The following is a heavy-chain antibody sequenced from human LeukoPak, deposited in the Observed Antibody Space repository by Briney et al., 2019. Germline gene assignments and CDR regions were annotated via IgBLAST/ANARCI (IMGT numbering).Heavy chain of an antibody. Sequence: GGSLRLSCAASGFTFSSYTMSWVRQAPGKGLEWVSSISSSSSNTYYADSVKGRFTISRDKAKNSLYLQMNSMRAEDTAVYYFARISLWFGELFGVDVWGKGTTVTVSS. V-gene: IGHV3-21*01. D-gene: IGHD3-10*01. J-gene: IGHJ6*04. CDR2: ISSSSSNT. CDR3: ARISLWFGELFGVDV. CDR1: GFTFSSYT.